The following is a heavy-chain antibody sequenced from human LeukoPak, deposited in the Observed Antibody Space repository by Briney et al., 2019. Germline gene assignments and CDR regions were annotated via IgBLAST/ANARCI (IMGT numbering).Heavy chain of an antibody. CDR3: ARARDSSGYYYYFDY. V-gene: IGHV1-18*01. CDR1: GYNFISYG. D-gene: IGHD3-22*01. J-gene: IGHJ4*02. CDR2: ISGYYGNT. Sequence: AASVTASCKASGYNFISYGISWVRQAPGQGLEWMGWISGYYGNTNYAQKLQGRVTMTTDTSTSTAYMELRSLRSDDTAVYYCARARDSSGYYYYFDYWGQGALVTVSS.